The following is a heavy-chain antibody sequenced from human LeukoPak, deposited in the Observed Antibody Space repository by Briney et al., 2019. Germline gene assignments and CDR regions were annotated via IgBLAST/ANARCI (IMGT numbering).Heavy chain of an antibody. CDR2: ISSSSSYI. D-gene: IGHD6-13*01. V-gene: IGHV3-21*01. CDR1: GFTFSAYW. Sequence: GGSLRLSCVASGFTFSAYWMNWVRQAPGKGLEWVSSISSSSSYIYYADSVKGRFTISRDNAKNSLYLQMNSLRAEDTAVYYCARGYSSSWHHYYYYMDVWGKGTTVTVSS. CDR3: ARGYSSSWHHYYYYMDV. J-gene: IGHJ6*03.